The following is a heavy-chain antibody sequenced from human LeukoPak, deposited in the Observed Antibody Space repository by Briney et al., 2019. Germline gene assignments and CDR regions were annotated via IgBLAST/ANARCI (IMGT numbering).Heavy chain of an antibody. Sequence: GSLRLSCAASGFTFSNAWMSWVRQAPGKGLEWIGSISHSGTTYYNPSFKSRVTISLDTSKNQFSLKLKSVTAADTAFYYCEREGDILGATIDSWGQGTLVTVSS. CDR2: ISHSGTT. V-gene: IGHV4-38-2*02. J-gene: IGHJ4*02. D-gene: IGHD1-26*01. CDR1: GFTFSNAW. CDR3: EREGDILGATIDS.